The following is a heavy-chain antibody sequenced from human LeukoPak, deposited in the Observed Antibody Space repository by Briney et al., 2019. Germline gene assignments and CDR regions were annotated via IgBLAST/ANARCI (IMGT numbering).Heavy chain of an antibody. J-gene: IGHJ6*03. CDR1: GFTFSNYA. Sequence: GGSLRLPCAASGFTFSNYALHWVRQAPGKGLEWVAFVAYDGSSKYYGDSVKGRFIIFRDYSKNTVYLQMNSLRGEDTAVYYCARDGVTRRYNTYYYMDVWGKGTTVTVSS. V-gene: IGHV3-30*04. CDR2: VAYDGSSK. CDR3: ARDGVTRRYNTYYYMDV. D-gene: IGHD1-1*01.